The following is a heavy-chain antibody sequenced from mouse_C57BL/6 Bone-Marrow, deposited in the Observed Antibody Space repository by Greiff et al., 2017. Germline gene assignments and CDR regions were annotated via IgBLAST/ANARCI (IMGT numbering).Heavy chain of an antibody. Sequence: QVQLQQPGAELVKPGASVKLSCKASGYTFTSYWMHWVKQRPGQGLEWIGMIHPNSGSTNYNEKFKSKATLTVDKSSSTAYMQLSSLTSEDSAVYYSLITTVVDAMDYWGQGTSVTVSS. D-gene: IGHD1-1*01. V-gene: IGHV1-64*01. CDR1: GYTFTSYW. J-gene: IGHJ4*01. CDR3: LITTVVDAMDY. CDR2: IHPNSGST.